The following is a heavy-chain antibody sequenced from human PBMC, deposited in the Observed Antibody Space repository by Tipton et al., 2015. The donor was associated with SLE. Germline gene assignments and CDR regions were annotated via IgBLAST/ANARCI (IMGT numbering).Heavy chain of an antibody. D-gene: IGHD3-16*01. J-gene: IGHJ4*02. CDR3: ARTLRSWGASIPTFRFDY. Sequence: TLSLTCTVSGASISGGGYSWNWIRQPPGKGLEWIGYIYHSGTTYYNPSLKSRVTVLVDTSQNQLSLKLTSVTAADTAMYYCARTLRSWGASIPTFRFDYWGRGTLVTVSS. CDR2: IYHSGTT. V-gene: IGHV4-30-2*02. CDR1: GASISGGGYS.